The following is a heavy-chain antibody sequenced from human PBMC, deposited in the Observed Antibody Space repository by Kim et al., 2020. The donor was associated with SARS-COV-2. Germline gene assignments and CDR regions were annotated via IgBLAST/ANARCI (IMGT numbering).Heavy chain of an antibody. D-gene: IGHD3-10*01. CDR1: GGSISSYY. CDR3: AREWYGSGVIDY. J-gene: IGHJ4*02. Sequence: SETLSLTCTVSGGSISSYYWSWIRQPPGKGLEWIGYIYYSGSTNYNPSLKSRVTISVDTSKNQFSLKLSSVTAVDTAVYYCAREWYGSGVIDYWGQGTL. V-gene: IGHV4-59*01. CDR2: IYYSGST.